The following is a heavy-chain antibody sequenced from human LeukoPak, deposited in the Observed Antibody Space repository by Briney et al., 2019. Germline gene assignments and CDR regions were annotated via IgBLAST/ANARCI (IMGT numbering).Heavy chain of an antibody. CDR2: INHSGST. CDR3: ARGLYSSGWIRD. V-gene: IGHV4-34*01. D-gene: IGHD6-19*01. J-gene: IGHJ4*02. Sequence: PETLSLTCAVYGGSFSGYYWSWIRQPPGKGLEWIGEINHSGSTNYNPSLKSRVTISVDTSKNQFSLKLSSVTAADTAVYYCARGLYSSGWIRDWGQGTLVTVSS. CDR1: GGSFSGYY.